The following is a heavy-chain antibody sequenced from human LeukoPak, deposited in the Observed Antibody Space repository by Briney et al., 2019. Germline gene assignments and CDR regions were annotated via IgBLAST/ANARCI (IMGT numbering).Heavy chain of an antibody. Sequence: ASVKVSCKVSGYTLTELSMHWVRQAPGKGLEWMGGFDPEDGETIYAQKFQGRVTMTEDTSTDTAYMELSSLRSEDTAVYYCATDLRVWGVIPFDYWGQGTLVTVSS. CDR1: GYTLTELS. V-gene: IGHV1-24*01. J-gene: IGHJ4*02. CDR2: FDPEDGET. D-gene: IGHD3-10*01. CDR3: ATDLRVWGVIPFDY.